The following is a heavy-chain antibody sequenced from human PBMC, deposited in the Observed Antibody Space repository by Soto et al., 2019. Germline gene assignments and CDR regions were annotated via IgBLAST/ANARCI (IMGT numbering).Heavy chain of an antibody. CDR2: VSPDHGNA. Sequence: QVRVVQSGAEVKKPGASVKVSCKTSGYTFTDYDINWVRQATGQGLEWMGWVSPDHGNAGYAQQFQGRVTMTRDTSISTVFMELTNLRSEDTAVYYCAVTTGYWGQGTKVTVSS. D-gene: IGHD4-17*01. CDR1: GYTFTDYD. V-gene: IGHV1-8*01. J-gene: IGHJ4*02. CDR3: AVTTGY.